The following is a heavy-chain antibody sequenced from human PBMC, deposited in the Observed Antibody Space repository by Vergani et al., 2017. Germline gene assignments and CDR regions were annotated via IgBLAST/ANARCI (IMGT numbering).Heavy chain of an antibody. J-gene: IGHJ3*02. CDR2: IYTSGST. CDR1: GGSISSYY. Sequence: QVQLQESGPGLVKPSGTLSLTCTVSGGSISSYYWSWIRQPPGKGLEWIGYIYTSGSTNYNPSLKSRVTISVDTSKNQFSLKLSSVTAADTAVYYCARHQGLSSGYYYADAFDIWGQGTMVTVSS. CDR3: ARHQGLSSGYYYADAFDI. V-gene: IGHV4-4*09. D-gene: IGHD3-22*01.